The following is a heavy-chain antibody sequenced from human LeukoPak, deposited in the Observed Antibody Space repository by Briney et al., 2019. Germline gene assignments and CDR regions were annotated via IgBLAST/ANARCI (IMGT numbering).Heavy chain of an antibody. Sequence: TSETLSLTCTVSGGSISSYYWSWIRQPPGKGLEWIGYIYYSGSTNYNPSLKSRVTISVDTSKNQFSLKLSSVTAADTAVYYCASGLIYCSGGSCPLFDYWGQGTLVTVSS. D-gene: IGHD2-15*01. V-gene: IGHV4-59*12. CDR1: GGSISSYY. CDR2: IYYSGST. CDR3: ASGLIYCSGGSCPLFDY. J-gene: IGHJ4*02.